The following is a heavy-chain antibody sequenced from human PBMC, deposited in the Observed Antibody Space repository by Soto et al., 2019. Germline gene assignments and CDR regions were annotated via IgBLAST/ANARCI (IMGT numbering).Heavy chain of an antibody. D-gene: IGHD3-3*01. CDR2: TYYRSKWYN. CDR1: GDSVSSSSAA. CDR3: ARDERSPIFGVVIGMDV. V-gene: IGHV6-1*01. Sequence: SQTLSLTCAISGDSVSSSSAAWNWIRQSPSRGLEWLGRTYYRSKWYNDYAVSVKSRITINPDTSKNQFSLQLNSVTPEDTAVYYCARDERSPIFGVVIGMDVWGQGTTVTVS. J-gene: IGHJ6*02.